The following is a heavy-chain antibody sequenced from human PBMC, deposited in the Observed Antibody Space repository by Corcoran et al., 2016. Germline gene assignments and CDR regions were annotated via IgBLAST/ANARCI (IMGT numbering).Heavy chain of an antibody. D-gene: IGHD6-13*01. CDR2: IYYSGST. J-gene: IGHJ1*01. Sequence: QLQLQESGPGLVKPSETLSLTCTVSGGSISSSSYYWGWIRQPPGKGLEWIGSIYYSGSTYYNPSLKSRVTISVDTSKNQFSLKLSSVTAADTAVYYCARVYSSSWGYFQHWGQGTLVTVSS. V-gene: IGHV4-39*07. CDR1: GGSISSSSYY. CDR3: ARVYSSSWGYFQH.